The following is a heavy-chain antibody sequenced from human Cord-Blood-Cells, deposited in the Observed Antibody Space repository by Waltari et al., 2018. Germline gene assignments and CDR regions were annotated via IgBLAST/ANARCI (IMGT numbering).Heavy chain of an antibody. CDR3: TTDALVVYAIPDFDY. CDR2: IKSKTDGGTT. D-gene: IGHD2-8*02. Sequence: EVQLVESGGGLVKPGGSLRLSCAASGFTFSNAWMSWVRQAPGKGLEWVGRIKSKTDGGTTDYAAPVKGRFTISRDDSKNTLYLQMNSLKTEDTAVYYCTTDALVVYAIPDFDYWGQGTLVTVSS. J-gene: IGHJ4*02. V-gene: IGHV3-15*01. CDR1: GFTFSNAW.